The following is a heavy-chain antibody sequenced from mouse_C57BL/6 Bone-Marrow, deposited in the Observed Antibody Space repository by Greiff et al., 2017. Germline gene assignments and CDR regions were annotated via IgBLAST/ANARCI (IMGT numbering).Heavy chain of an antibody. CDR1: GYTFTSYD. J-gene: IGHJ1*03. V-gene: IGHV1-85*01. D-gene: IGHD1-1*01. Sequence: QVQLQQSGPELVKPGASVKLSCKASGYTFTSYDINWVKQRPGQGLEWIGWIYPRDGSTKYNEKFKGKATLTVDTSSSTAYMELHSLTSEDSAVYFCARGYCSSYWYFDVWGTGTTVTVSS. CDR2: IYPRDGST. CDR3: ARGYCSSYWYFDV.